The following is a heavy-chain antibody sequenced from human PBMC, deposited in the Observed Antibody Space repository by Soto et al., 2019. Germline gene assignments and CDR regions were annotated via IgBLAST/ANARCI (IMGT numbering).Heavy chain of an antibody. CDR2: INAGNGNT. V-gene: IGHV1-3*01. CDR1: GYTFTSYA. J-gene: IGHJ6*02. CDR3: ARSNPHYYYYGMDV. Sequence: ASVKVSCKASGYTFTSYAMHWVRQAPGQRLEWMGWINAGNGNTKYSQKFQGRVTITRDTSISTAYMELSRLRSDDTAVYYCARSNPHYYYYGMDVWGQGTTVTVSS.